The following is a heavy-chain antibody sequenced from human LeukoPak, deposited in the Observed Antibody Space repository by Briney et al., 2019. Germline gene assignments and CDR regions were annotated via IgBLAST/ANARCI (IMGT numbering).Heavy chain of an antibody. CDR2: INHSGGT. CDR3: AGLRLRRYYFDY. J-gene: IGHJ4*02. V-gene: IGHV4-34*01. CDR1: GGSFSGYY. D-gene: IGHD4-17*01. Sequence: PSETLSLTCAVYGGSFSGYYWSWIRQPPGKGLEWIGEINHSGGTNYNPSLKSRVTISVDTSKNQFSLKLSSVTAADTAVYYRAGLRLRRYYFDYWGQGTLVTVSS.